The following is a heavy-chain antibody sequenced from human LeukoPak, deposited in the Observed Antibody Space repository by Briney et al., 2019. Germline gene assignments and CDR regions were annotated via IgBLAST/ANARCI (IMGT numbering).Heavy chain of an antibody. CDR1: GFTFDDYG. Sequence: GGSLRLSCAASGFTFDDYGMSWVRQAPGKGLEWVSGINWNGGSTGYADSVKGRFTISRDNAKNSLYLQMNSLRAEDTALYYCSRGAYCGGACYYYFDFWGQGTLVTVSS. J-gene: IGHJ4*02. D-gene: IGHD2-21*02. CDR2: INWNGGST. CDR3: SRGAYCGGACYYYFDF. V-gene: IGHV3-20*04.